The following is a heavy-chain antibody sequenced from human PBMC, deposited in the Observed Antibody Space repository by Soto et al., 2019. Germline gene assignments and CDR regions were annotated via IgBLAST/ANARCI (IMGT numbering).Heavy chain of an antibody. D-gene: IGHD6-6*01. CDR2: IYYSGST. CDR1: GGSISSYY. J-gene: IGHJ4*02. CDR3: ARHRRNSSYDY. Sequence: SETLSLTCTVSGGSISSYYWSWIRQPPGKGLEWIGYIYYSGSTNYNPSLKSRVTISVDTSKNQFSLKLSSVTAADTAVYYCARHRRNSSYDYWGQGTLVTVSS. V-gene: IGHV4-59*08.